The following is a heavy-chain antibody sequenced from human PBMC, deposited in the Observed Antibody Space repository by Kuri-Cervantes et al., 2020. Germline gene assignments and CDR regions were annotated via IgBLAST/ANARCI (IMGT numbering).Heavy chain of an antibody. CDR3: ASQDYYGSGFDY. CDR1: GGSFSGYY. D-gene: IGHD3-10*01. Sequence: GSLRLSCAVYGGSFSGYYWSWIRQPPGEGLEWIGSIYYSGSTYYNPSLKSRVTISVDTSKNQFSLKLSSVTAADTAVYYCASQDYYGSGFDYWGQGTLVTVSS. V-gene: IGHV4-34*01. J-gene: IGHJ4*02. CDR2: IYYSGST.